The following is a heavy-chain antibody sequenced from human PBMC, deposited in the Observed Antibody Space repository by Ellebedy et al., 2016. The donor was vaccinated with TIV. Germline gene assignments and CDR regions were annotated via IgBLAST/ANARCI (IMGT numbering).Heavy chain of an antibody. CDR2: TYYRSKWYY. Sequence: QTLSLTCAIPGDSVSSNSPTWTWIRQSPSIGLEWLGRTYYRSKWYYEYAVSVYSRITINPDTSKNQFSLQLNSVTPEDTAVYYCARYNSGWKIFDYWGQGTLVTVSS. V-gene: IGHV6-1*01. J-gene: IGHJ4*02. CDR3: ARYNSGWKIFDY. D-gene: IGHD6-19*01. CDR1: GDSVSSNSPT.